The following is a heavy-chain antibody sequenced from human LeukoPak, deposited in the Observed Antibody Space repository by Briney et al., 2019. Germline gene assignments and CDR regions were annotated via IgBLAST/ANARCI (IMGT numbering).Heavy chain of an antibody. CDR3: ARDRSGAHQRYFDY. J-gene: IGHJ4*02. D-gene: IGHD2-15*01. Sequence: SETLSLTCTVSGGSISNYYWSWIRRPPGEGLEWIGFVFYSGGTHYNPSLNSRVTMSVDTSKNQFTLELTSVTAADTAVYFCARDRSGAHQRYFDYWGQGTLVTVSS. V-gene: IGHV4-59*12. CDR2: VFYSGGT. CDR1: GGSISNYY.